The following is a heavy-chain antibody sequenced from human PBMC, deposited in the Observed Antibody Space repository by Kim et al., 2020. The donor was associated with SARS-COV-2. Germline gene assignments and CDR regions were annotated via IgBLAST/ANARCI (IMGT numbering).Heavy chain of an antibody. J-gene: IGHJ5*02. CDR1: GFTFSSYS. CDR2: ISSSRNYI. V-gene: IGHV3-21*01. CDR3: ARANGNWFDP. Sequence: GGSLRLSCAASGFTFSSYSMNWVRQAPGKGLEWVSSISSSRNYIYYADSVKGRFRISTDNFKNSLFLQMNSLRADDTAVYYCARANGNWFDPWGQGTLVT. D-gene: IGHD2-8*01.